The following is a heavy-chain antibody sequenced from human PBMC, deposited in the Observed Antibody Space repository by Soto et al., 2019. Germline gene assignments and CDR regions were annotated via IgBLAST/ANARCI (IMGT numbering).Heavy chain of an antibody. D-gene: IGHD3-10*01. CDR1: GGSMSRGGQS. J-gene: IGHJ6*02. Sequence: QVVLQESGPGLVKPSQTLSLTCVVSGGSMSRGGQSWSWIRQPPGKGLEWLGFIYYTGSTYYNPSLMSRVTLSVDRSKYQFSLNLTSVTAADTAMYFCARAPPGPSPRWDVWGQGTTVTVSS. CDR2: IYYTGST. V-gene: IGHV4-30-2*01. CDR3: ARAPPGPSPRWDV.